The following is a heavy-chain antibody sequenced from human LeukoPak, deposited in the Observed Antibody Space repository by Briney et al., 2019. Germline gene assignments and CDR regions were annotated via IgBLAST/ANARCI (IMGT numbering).Heavy chain of an antibody. J-gene: IGHJ3*02. CDR1: GGSISSGSYY. D-gene: IGHD6-13*01. CDR2: IYTSGST. CDR3: ARLGAAAAGHDAFDI. V-gene: IGHV4-61*02. Sequence: PSQTLSLTCTVSGGSISSGSYYWSWIRQPAGKGLEWIGRIYTSGSTNYNPSLKSRVTISVDTSKNQFSLKLSSVTAADTAVYYCARLGAAAAGHDAFDIWGQGTMVTVSS.